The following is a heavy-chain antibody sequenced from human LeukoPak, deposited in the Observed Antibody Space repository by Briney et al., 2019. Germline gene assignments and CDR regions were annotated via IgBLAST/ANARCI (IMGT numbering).Heavy chain of an antibody. J-gene: IGHJ4*02. CDR3: ARAVSGRFDY. CDR1: GGSISSYY. Sequence: SETLSLTCTVSGGSISSYYWSWIRQPPGKGLEWIGYIYYSGSTNYNPSLKSRVTKSVDTSKNQFSLKLSSVTAADTAIYYCARAVSGRFDYWGQGTLVTVSS. CDR2: IYYSGST. V-gene: IGHV4-59*08. D-gene: IGHD6-19*01.